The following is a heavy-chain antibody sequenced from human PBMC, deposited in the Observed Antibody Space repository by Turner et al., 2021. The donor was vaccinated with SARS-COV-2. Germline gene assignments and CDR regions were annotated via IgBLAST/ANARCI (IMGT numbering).Heavy chain of an antibody. D-gene: IGHD3-16*01. CDR3: ARANEDLTRALDV. CDR2: IHSSGII. V-gene: IGHV4-4*07. Sequence: QLQLQESGPGVVKPAETLPLSCPVSGGSIRSYFWSWIRQPAGRGLEWIGRIHSSGIINYNPSLKSRVTMSIDTSKNQVSLRLRSVTAADTAVYFCARANEDLTRALDVWGKGTMVTVSA. J-gene: IGHJ3*01. CDR1: GGSIRSYF.